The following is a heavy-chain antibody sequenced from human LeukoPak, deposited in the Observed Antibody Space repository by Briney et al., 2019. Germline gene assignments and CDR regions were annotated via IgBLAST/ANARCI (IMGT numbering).Heavy chain of an antibody. CDR1: RFTFTRYA. D-gene: IGHD2-2*01. CDR3: LNDIRSTNCYASNCYVY. J-gene: IGHJ4*02. CDR2: ISGSVGST. V-gene: IGHV3-23*01. Sequence: VGSLRLSCAASRFTFTRYAMSWGPEAPGQGVGCGSDISGSVGSTYSTHTVRGRFTTSRENTKTTLYLQINSLRDEDTPVYYSLNDIRSTNCYASNCYVYWGEGTLVTVSS.